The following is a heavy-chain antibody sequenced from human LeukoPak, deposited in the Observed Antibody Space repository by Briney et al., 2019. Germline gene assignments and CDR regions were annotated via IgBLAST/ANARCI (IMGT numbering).Heavy chain of an antibody. CDR3: AKSDYYDSSGHPSSFEY. Sequence: GGSLRLSCAASGCSFSRYAMSWVRQAPGKGLEWVSAVSGSGDRTYYADSVKGRFTISRDNSKNTLYLQMNSLRTEQWTALYCAKSDYYDSSGHPSSFEYWGQGTLVTVSS. CDR1: GCSFSRYA. V-gene: IGHV3-23*01. J-gene: IGHJ4*02. D-gene: IGHD3-22*01. CDR2: VSGSGDRT.